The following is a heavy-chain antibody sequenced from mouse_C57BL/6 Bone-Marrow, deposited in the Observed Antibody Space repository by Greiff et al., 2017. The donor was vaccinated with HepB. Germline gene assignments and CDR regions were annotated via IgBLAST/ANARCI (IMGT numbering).Heavy chain of an antibody. CDR2: IDPSDSYT. CDR3: ARHGAY. V-gene: IGHV1-50*01. Sequence: QVQLQQPGAELVKPGASVKLSCKASGYTFTSYWVQWVKQRPGQGLEWIGEIDPSDSYTNYNQKFKGKATLTVDTSSSTAYMQLSSLTSEDSAVYYCARHGAYWGQGTLVTVSA. CDR1: GYTFTSYW. J-gene: IGHJ3*01.